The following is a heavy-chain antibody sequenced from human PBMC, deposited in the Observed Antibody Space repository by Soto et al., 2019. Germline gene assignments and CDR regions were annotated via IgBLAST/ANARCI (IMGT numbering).Heavy chain of an antibody. V-gene: IGHV1-18*04. J-gene: IGHJ3*02. D-gene: IGHD3-16*01. CDR1: GSTFTSYG. CDR2: ISAYNGNT. CDR3: ARDRYAFAQGAFDI. Sequence: GASVKVSCKAPGSTFTSYGISWVRQAPGQGLEWMGWISAYNGNTNYAHKHQGRVMMTIDTSTSTAYMELRSLRSDDTAVNYCARDRYAFAQGAFDIWGQGTMVTVSS.